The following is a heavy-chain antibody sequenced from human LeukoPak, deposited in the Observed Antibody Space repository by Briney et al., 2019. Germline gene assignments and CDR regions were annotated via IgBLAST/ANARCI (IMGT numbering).Heavy chain of an antibody. D-gene: IGHD4-17*01. V-gene: IGHV3-30-3*01. CDR3: PRGNHDYGDYGSFDY. CDR1: GFTFSSYA. CDR2: ISYDGSNK. J-gene: IGHJ4*02. Sequence: PGGSLRLFCAASGFTFSSYAMHWVRQAPGKGLEWVAVISYDGSNKYYADSVKGRFTISRDNSKNTLYLQMNSLRAEDTAVYYCPRGNHDYGDYGSFDYWGQGTLVTVSS.